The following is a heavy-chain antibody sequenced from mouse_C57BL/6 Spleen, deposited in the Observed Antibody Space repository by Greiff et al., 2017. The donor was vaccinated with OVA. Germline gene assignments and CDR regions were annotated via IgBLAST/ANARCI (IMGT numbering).Heavy chain of an antibody. J-gene: IGHJ4*01. V-gene: IGHV1-82*01. D-gene: IGHD3-2*02. Sequence: VQLQQSGPELVKPGASVKISCKASGYAFSSSWMNWVKQRPGKGLEWIGRIYPGDGDTNYNGKFKGKATLTADKPSSTAYMQLSSLTSEDSAVYFCARDSSGYGAMDYWGQGTSVTVSS. CDR3: ARDSSGYGAMDY. CDR1: GYAFSSSW. CDR2: IYPGDGDT.